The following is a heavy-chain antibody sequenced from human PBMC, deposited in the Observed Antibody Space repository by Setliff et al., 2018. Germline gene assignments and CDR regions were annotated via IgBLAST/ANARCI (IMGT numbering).Heavy chain of an antibody. J-gene: IGHJ6*02. CDR2: IYHSGST. CDR1: GYSISSGYY. V-gene: IGHV4-38-2*01. Sequence: SETLSLTCAVSGYSISSGYYWGWIRQPPGKGLEWIGSIYHSGSTYYNPSLKSRVTISVDTSKNQFSLKLSSVTAADTAVYYCARIGGSTTVNLLGLFQTPPDAIEGSYYYYGMDVWGQGTTVTVSS. CDR3: ARIGGSTTVNLLGLFQTPPDAIEGSYYYYGMDV. D-gene: IGHD4-17*01.